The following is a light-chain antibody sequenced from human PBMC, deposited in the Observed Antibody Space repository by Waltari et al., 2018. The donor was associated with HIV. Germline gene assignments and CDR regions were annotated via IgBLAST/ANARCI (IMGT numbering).Light chain of an antibody. CDR1: SSDVGSYNL. CDR2: EVS. Sequence: QSALTQPASVSGSPGQSITISCTGTSSDVGSYNLVSWYQQNPDKAPKLRIYEVSKRPSGVSNRCSGSKSGNTASLTISGLQAEDEAAYYCCSYAGSSTLIFGGGTKLTVL. J-gene: IGLJ2*01. CDR3: CSYAGSSTLI. V-gene: IGLV2-23*02.